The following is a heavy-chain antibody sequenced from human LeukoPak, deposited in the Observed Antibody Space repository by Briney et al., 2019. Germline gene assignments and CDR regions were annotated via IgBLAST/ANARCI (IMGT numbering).Heavy chain of an antibody. CDR1: GFTVSDNY. V-gene: IGHV3-53*01. Sequence: PGGSLRLSCAASGFTVSDNYMSWVRQAPGKGLEWVSVMYSRGDTYYADSVKGRFTFSRDISENTLYLQMNGLRTEDTAMYYCARDAPQVPAAGVLAYWGQGTLVTVSS. J-gene: IGHJ4*02. CDR2: MYSRGDT. D-gene: IGHD6-13*01. CDR3: ARDAPQVPAAGVLAY.